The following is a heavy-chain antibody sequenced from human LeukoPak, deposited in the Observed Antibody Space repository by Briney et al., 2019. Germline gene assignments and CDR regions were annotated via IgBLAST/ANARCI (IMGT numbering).Heavy chain of an antibody. V-gene: IGHV3-30-3*01. CDR2: ISYDGSNK. J-gene: IGHJ4*02. CDR1: GFTFSSYA. CDR3: ARSRGYSYVYFDY. Sequence: DPGGSLRLSCAASGFTFSSYAMHWVRQAPGKGLEWVAVISYDGSNKYYADSVKGRFTISRDNAKNSLYLQMNSLRAEDTAVYYCARSRGYSYVYFDYWGQGTLVTVSS. D-gene: IGHD5-18*01.